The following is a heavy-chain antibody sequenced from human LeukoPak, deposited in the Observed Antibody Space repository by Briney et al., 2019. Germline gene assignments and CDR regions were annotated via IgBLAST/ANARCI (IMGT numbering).Heavy chain of an antibody. J-gene: IGHJ5*02. V-gene: IGHV4-39*01. CDR3: ARHSDCILSAWRAYNWFDP. CDR1: GGSISSSSYY. Sequence: SETLSLTCTVSGGSISSSSYYWGWIRQPPGKGLEWIVSIYYSGSTYYNPSLKSLITISVYTSKNQVSLKLSSVTTAEPDWYYCARHSDCILSAWRAYNWFDPWGQGTLVTVSS. CDR2: IYYSGST. D-gene: IGHD3-9*01.